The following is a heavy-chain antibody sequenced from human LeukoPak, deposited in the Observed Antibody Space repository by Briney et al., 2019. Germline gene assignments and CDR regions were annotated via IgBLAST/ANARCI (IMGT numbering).Heavy chain of an antibody. J-gene: IGHJ5*02. Sequence: ASVKVSCKASGYTFTGYYMHWVRQAPGQGLEWMGWINPNSGGTHFAQNFQGRVTMTRDTSISTAYMDLSRLRSDDTAVYYCARGRRFSGSDSDKYNCFDPWGQGTLVTVSS. D-gene: IGHD1-26*01. V-gene: IGHV1-2*02. CDR3: ARGRRFSGSDSDKYNCFDP. CDR2: INPNSGGT. CDR1: GYTFTGYY.